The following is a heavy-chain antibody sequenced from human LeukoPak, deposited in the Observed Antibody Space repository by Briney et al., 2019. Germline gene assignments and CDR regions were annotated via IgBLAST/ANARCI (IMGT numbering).Heavy chain of an antibody. V-gene: IGHV3-74*01. D-gene: IGHD6-19*01. CDR3: ARDRGEEWLVAFDI. CDR1: GFTFSSYW. J-gene: IGHJ3*02. CDR2: INSVGSST. Sequence: GGSLRLSCAASGFTFSSYWMHWVRQAPGKGLVWVSRINSVGSSTSYADSVKGRFTISRDNAKNTLYLQMNSLRAEDTAVYYCARDRGEEWLVAFDIWGQGTMVTVSS.